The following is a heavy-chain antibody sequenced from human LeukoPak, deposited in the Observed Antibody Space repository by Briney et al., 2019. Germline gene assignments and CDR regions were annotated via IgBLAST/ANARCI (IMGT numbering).Heavy chain of an antibody. D-gene: IGHD2-2*01. J-gene: IGHJ4*02. CDR3: ARGGVIPAD. CDR1: GGSVSSSNW. Sequence: SSETLSLTCAVSGGSVSSSNWWTWVRQPPRKGLEWIGEIYLSGSTNYNPSLKSRVTISIDKSKNQFSLKLSSMTAADTAVYYCARGGVIPADWGQGTLVTVSS. CDR2: IYLSGST. V-gene: IGHV4-4*02.